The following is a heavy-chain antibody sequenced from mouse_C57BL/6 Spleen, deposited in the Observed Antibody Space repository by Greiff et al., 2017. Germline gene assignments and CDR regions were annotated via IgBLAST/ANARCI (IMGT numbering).Heavy chain of an antibody. Sequence: QVQLQQSGAELVRPGASVTLSCKASGYTFTDYEMHWVKQTPVHGLEWIGAIDPETGGTAYNQKFKGKAILTADKSSSTAYMELRSLTSEDSAVYYCTREGNYGREPSWIFDVWGTGTTVTVSS. V-gene: IGHV1-15*01. J-gene: IGHJ1*03. D-gene: IGHD1-1*01. CDR1: GYTFTDYE. CDR2: IDPETGGT. CDR3: TREGNYGREPSWIFDV.